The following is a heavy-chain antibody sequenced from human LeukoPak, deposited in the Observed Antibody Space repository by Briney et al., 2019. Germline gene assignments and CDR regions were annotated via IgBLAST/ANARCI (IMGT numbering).Heavy chain of an antibody. CDR3: ARDPRTVRI. Sequence: GGSLRLSCAATGLTFSSYGMSWVRQAPGKGLEWVSAISGNGGVIQYADSVKGRFTISRDNAKNLLYLQMDSLRVEDTAIYYCARDPRTVRIWGQGTLVTVSS. CDR1: GLTFSSYG. V-gene: IGHV3-23*01. J-gene: IGHJ4*02. D-gene: IGHD1-1*01. CDR2: ISGNGGVI.